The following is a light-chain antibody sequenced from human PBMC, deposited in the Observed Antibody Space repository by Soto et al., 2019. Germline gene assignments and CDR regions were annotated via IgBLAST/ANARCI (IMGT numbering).Light chain of an antibody. CDR3: QQDYNLPWT. CDR1: QSVSSSY. V-gene: IGKV3D-7*01. J-gene: IGKJ1*01. Sequence: EIVMTQSPATLSLSPGERATLSGRASQSVSSSYLSWYQQKPGQAPRLLIYGASTRATGIPARFSGSGSGTDFTLTISSLQPEDFAVYYCQQDYNLPWTFGQGTKVDIK. CDR2: GAS.